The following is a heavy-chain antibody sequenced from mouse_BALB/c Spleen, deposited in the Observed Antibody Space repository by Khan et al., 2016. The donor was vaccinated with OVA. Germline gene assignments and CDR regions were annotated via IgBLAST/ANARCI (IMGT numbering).Heavy chain of an antibody. CDR1: GFSLSRYN. V-gene: IGHV2-6-4*01. CDR2: IWGGGGT. J-gene: IGHJ4*01. D-gene: IGHD2-14*01. CDR3: ARAYYRYDGYYAMDY. Sequence: VQGVESGPGLVAPSQSLSITCTVSGFSLSRYNIHWVRQPPGKGLEWLGMIWGGGGTDYNSTLKIRLSIIKDNSKSQVFLKMNSLQTDDTAMYFGARAYYRYDGYYAMDYWGQGTSVTVSS.